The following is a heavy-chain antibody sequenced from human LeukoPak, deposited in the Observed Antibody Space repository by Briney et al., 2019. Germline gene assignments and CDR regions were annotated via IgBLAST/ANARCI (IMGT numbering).Heavy chain of an antibody. CDR2: ISVYNNNS. CDR1: GYTFNNYG. D-gene: IGHD3-10*01. CDR3: ARDLYRGIRGVSTFGY. V-gene: IGHV1-18*01. Sequence: ASVTVSFKAGGYTFNNYGIYWVRQAPGQGLEWMGWISVYNNNSDSAQKFQGRLTMTTDRSTSTAYMELSSLTSDDTAVYYCARDLYRGIRGVSTFGYWGQGTLVTVSS. J-gene: IGHJ4*02.